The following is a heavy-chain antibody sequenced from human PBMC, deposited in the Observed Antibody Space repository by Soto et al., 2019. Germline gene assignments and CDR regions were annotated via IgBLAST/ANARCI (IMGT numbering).Heavy chain of an antibody. CDR2: ISWKDDK. V-gene: IGHV2-5*01. CDR1: GSQLTISGAG. D-gene: IGHD1-26*01. CDR3: AHRYGGNYYRWYFDS. J-gene: IGHJ4*02. Sequence: QITLKESGPPLWKPTRNLTLTCINSGSQLTISGAGVGWIRQPPGKARGWLALISWKDDKRYNPGLESRLTITKDTSKNQVILTLTNMDPVDTATYFCAHRYGGNYYRWYFDSWGQGTLVTVSS.